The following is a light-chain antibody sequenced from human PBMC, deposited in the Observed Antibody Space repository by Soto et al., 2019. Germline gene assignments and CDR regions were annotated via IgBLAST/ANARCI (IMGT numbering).Light chain of an antibody. Sequence: QSALTQPASVSGSPGQSIAISCTGTSSDIGSYNYVSWYQQHPGKAPKLIIHEVSNRPSGISDHFSGSKSGNTASLTISGLQADDEADYYCSSHTTYSTWIFGTGTKVTVL. CDR3: SSHTTYSTWI. J-gene: IGLJ1*01. V-gene: IGLV2-14*01. CDR2: EVS. CDR1: SSDIGSYNY.